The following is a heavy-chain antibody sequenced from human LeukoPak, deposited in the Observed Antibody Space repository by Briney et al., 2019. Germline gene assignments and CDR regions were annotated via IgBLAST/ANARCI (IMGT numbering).Heavy chain of an antibody. CDR2: MKQDGSEK. J-gene: IGHJ4*02. CDR1: GFTFSSYW. D-gene: IGHD5-24*01. V-gene: IGHV3-7*01. CDR3: ARDGATLVDRWLKDY. Sequence: GGSLRLSCAASGFTFSSYWMSWVRQAPGKGLEWVANMKQDGSEKYYVDSVKGRFTISRDNAKNSLYLQMNSLRAKDTAVYYCARDGATLVDRWLKDYWGQGTLVTVSS.